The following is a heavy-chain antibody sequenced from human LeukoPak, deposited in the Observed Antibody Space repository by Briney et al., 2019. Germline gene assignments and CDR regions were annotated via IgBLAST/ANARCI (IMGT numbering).Heavy chain of an antibody. CDR2: ISGSSRHI. J-gene: IGHJ1*01. V-gene: IGHV3-21*01. Sequence: GGSLRLSCAASGFTFSDYFMNWVRQAPGKGLEYVSSISGSSRHIYYADSVKGRFTISIDNTKSSLYLQMNSLRVEDMAVYYCARGYCGGDCYGDWGQGTLVTVSS. CDR3: ARGYCGGDCYGD. D-gene: IGHD2-21*02. CDR1: GFTFSDYF.